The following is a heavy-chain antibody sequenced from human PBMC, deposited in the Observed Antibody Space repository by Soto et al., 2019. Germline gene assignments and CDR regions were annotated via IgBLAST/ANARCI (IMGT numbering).Heavy chain of an antibody. V-gene: IGHV4-34*01. J-gene: IGHJ3*02. CDR3: ARPAAQHFDI. CDR2: INHSGST. CDR1: GGSFSGYY. Sequence: SETLSLTCAVYGGSFSGYYWSWIRQPPGKGLEWIGEINHSGSTNYNPSLKSRVTISVDTSKNQFSLKLSSVTAADTAVYYCARPAAQHFDIWGPGTMVPVSS. D-gene: IGHD6-13*01.